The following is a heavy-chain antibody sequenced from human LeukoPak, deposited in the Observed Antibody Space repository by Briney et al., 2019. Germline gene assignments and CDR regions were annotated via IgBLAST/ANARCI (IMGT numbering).Heavy chain of an antibody. CDR3: ARDVSGASITMVRGVTNWFDP. V-gene: IGHV1-18*01. J-gene: IGHJ5*02. D-gene: IGHD3-10*01. Sequence: ASVKVSCKASGYTFTSYGISWVRQAPGQGPEWMGWISAYNGNTNYAQKFQGRVTMTRDTSISTAYMELSRLRSDDTAVYYCARDVSGASITMVRGVTNWFDPWGQGTLVTVSS. CDR1: GYTFTSYG. CDR2: ISAYNGNT.